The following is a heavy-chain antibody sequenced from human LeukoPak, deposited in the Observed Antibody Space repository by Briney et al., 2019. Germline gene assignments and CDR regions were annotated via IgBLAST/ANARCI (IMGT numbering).Heavy chain of an antibody. Sequence: SETLSLTCTVSGGSISSYYWSWIRQPPGKGLEWIGYIYYSGSTNYNPSLKSRVTISVDTSKNQFSLKLSSVTAADTAVYYCARQRPHFRGSYPLYYYYYMDVWGKGTTVTVSS. CDR2: IYYSGST. D-gene: IGHD1-26*01. CDR3: ARQRPHFRGSYPLYYYYYMDV. J-gene: IGHJ6*03. CDR1: GGSISSYY. V-gene: IGHV4-59*08.